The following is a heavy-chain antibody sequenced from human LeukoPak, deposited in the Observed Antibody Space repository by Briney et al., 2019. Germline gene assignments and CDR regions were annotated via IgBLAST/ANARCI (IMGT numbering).Heavy chain of an antibody. J-gene: IGHJ4*02. CDR3: AREERTFGVVIDY. Sequence: GGSLRLSGAASGFTFSSYAMHWVRQAPGKGLEWVAVISYDGSNKYYADSVKGRFTISRDNSKNTLYLQVNSLRAEDTAVYYCAREERTFGVVIDYWGQGTLVTISS. V-gene: IGHV3-30*01. CDR1: GFTFSSYA. CDR2: ISYDGSNK. D-gene: IGHD3-3*01.